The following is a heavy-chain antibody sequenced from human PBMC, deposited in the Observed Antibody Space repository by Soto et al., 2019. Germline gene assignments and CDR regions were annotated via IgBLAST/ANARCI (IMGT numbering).Heavy chain of an antibody. CDR1: GYSFTSYW. CDR3: ATLCVGLVQFCAFDI. V-gene: IGHV5-51*01. D-gene: IGHD6-19*01. Sequence: GESLKISCKGSGYSFTSYWIGWVRQMPGKGLEWMGIIYPGDSDTRYSPSFQGQVTISADKSISTAYLQWSSLKASDTAMYYCATLCVGLVQFCAFDIRGQGTMVPVSS. J-gene: IGHJ3*02. CDR2: IYPGDSDT.